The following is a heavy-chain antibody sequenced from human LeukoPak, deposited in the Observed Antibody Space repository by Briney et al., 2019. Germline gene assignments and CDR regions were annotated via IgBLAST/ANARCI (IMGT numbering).Heavy chain of an antibody. CDR1: GFTFTNYW. CDR2: IKQDGSQK. J-gene: IGHJ3*02. V-gene: IGHV3-7*01. Sequence: GGSLRLSCVASGFTFTNYWMNWVRQAPGKGLEWVASIKQDGSQKSYVDSVKGRFTISRDNAKNSLSLQMDSLRGEDTAVYYCARGVAFDAFDIWGQGTMVTVSS. D-gene: IGHD5-12*01. CDR3: ARGVAFDAFDI.